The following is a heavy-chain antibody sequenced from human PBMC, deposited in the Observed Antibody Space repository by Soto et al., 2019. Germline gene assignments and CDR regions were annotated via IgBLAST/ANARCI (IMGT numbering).Heavy chain of an antibody. D-gene: IGHD3-22*01. Sequence: PGGSLRLSCAASGFTLSSYSMNWVRQAPGKGLEWVSSISSSSSYIYYADSVKGRFTISRDNAKNSLYLQMNSLRAEDTAVYYCARPYDSSGYYPVCAFDIWGQGTMVTVSS. CDR3: ARPYDSSGYYPVCAFDI. CDR1: GFTLSSYS. V-gene: IGHV3-21*01. J-gene: IGHJ3*02. CDR2: ISSSSSYI.